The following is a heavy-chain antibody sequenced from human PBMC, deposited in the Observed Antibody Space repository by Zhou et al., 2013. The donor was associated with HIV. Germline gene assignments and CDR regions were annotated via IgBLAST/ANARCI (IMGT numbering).Heavy chain of an antibody. V-gene: IGHV4-59*11. J-gene: IGHJ4*02. CDR2: IYHSGST. CDR3: ARNVKVGYIDY. D-gene: IGHD3-10*02. CDR1: GGSIKTQY. Sequence: VQLQESGPGLVKPSETLSLTCTVSGGSIKTQYWSWIRQPPGKGLEWIGYIYHSGSTSYNPSLKSRVTISVDTSKNQFSLKMSSVTAADTAVYYCARNVKVGYIDYWGQGTLVTVSS.